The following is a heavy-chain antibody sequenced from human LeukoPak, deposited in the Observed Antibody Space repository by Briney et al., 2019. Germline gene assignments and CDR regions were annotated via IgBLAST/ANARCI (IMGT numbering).Heavy chain of an antibody. V-gene: IGHV3-21*06. Sequence: GGSLRLSCAASGFTFSSYSMNWVRQAPGKGLEWVSSISSSSNSKYYAHSVKGRLSVSRDNAKNLLYLHMDSLRVEDTAVYCARDGAGTGELYSFYYLDVWGEGTTATVSS. CDR1: GFTFSSYS. CDR3: ARDGAGTGELYSFYYLDV. D-gene: IGHD3/OR15-3a*01. J-gene: IGHJ6*03. CDR2: ISSSSNSK.